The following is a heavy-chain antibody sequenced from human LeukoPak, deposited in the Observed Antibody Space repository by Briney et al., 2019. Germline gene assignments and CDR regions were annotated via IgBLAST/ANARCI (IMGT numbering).Heavy chain of an antibody. Sequence: SQTLSLTCTVSGGFISSGAYYWSWIRQPPGKGLEWIGYIYYSGSAYYNPSLKSRVTISVDTSKNQFSLKLSSVTAADTAVYYCARDSGGYYYDSSGYYYWGQGTLVTVSS. CDR3: ARDSGGYYYDSSGYYY. V-gene: IGHV4-30-4*01. D-gene: IGHD3-22*01. J-gene: IGHJ4*02. CDR2: IYYSGSA. CDR1: GGFISSGAYY.